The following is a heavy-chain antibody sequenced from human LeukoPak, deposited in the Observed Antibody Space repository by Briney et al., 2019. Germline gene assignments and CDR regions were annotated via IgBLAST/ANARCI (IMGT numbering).Heavy chain of an antibody. J-gene: IGHJ4*02. CDR3: TRLVGDWGHDS. Sequence: PGGSLRLSCAASGFTVSSNYMSWVRQAPGKGLEWVSVIYSGGSTYYADSVKGRFTISRDNSKNTLYLQMNSLRAEDTAVYYCTRLVGDWGHDSWGQGTLVTVSS. V-gene: IGHV3-66*04. CDR2: IYSGGST. CDR1: GFTVSSNY. D-gene: IGHD2-21*02.